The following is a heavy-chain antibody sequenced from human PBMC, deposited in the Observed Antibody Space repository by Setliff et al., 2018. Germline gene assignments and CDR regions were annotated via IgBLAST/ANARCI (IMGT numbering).Heavy chain of an antibody. J-gene: IGHJ2*01. V-gene: IGHV4-34*01. CDR2: INHSGST. Sequence: SETLSLTCAVYGGSFSGYQWSWIRQPPGKGLEWIGEINHSGSTNYNPSLTSRVSISVEKSKNQFSLKLTSVTAADTAVYYCARAQVVFAISAPVWYFEVWGRGTQVTVSS. CDR1: GGSFSGYQ. CDR3: ARAQVVFAISAPVWYFEV. D-gene: IGHD2-21*01.